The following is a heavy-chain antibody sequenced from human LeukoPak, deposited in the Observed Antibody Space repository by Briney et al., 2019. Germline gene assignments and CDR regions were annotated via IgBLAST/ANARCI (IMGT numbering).Heavy chain of an antibody. CDR3: ARGDMYYYDSSGYQPDAFDI. D-gene: IGHD3-22*01. V-gene: IGHV4-31*03. CDR1: GGSISSGGYY. CDR2: IYYSGST. J-gene: IGHJ3*02. Sequence: PQTLSLTCTVSGGSISSGGYYWSWIRQHPGKGLEWIGYIYYSGSTYYNPSLKSRVTISVDTSKNQFSLKLSSVTTADTAVYYCARGDMYYYDSSGYQPDAFDIWGQGTMVTVSS.